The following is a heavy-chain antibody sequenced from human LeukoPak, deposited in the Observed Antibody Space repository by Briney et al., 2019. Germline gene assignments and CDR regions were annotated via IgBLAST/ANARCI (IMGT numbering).Heavy chain of an antibody. Sequence: SETLSLTCTVSGGSISSYYWSWIRQPAGKGLEWIGRIYTSGSTNYNPSLKSRVTMSVDTSKNQFSLKLSSVTAADTAVYYCARGGIPGIAAAEHFDYWGQGTLVTVSS. J-gene: IGHJ4*02. D-gene: IGHD6-13*01. CDR3: ARGGIPGIAAAEHFDY. CDR1: GGSISSYY. CDR2: IYTSGST. V-gene: IGHV4-4*07.